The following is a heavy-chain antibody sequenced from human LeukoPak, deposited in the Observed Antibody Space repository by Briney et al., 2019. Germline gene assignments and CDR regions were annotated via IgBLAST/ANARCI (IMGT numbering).Heavy chain of an antibody. CDR2: INPNSGGT. V-gene: IGHV1-2*06. J-gene: IGHJ4*02. CDR3: ARTDGVDY. Sequence: ASVKVSCTASGYTFTGYYMHWVRQAPGQGLEWVGRINPNSGGTNYAQKFQGRVTMTRDTSISTAYMELSSLRSDDTAVYYCARTDGVDYWGQGTLVTVSS. CDR1: GYTFTGYY. D-gene: IGHD4-17*01.